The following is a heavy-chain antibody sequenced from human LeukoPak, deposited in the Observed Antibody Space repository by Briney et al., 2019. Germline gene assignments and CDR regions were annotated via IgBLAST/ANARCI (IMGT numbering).Heavy chain of an antibody. CDR3: ARARYNWNGVRAFDI. Sequence: GGSLRLSCAASGFTFSSYSMNWVRQAPGKGLEWVSSISSSSSYIYYADSVKGRFTISRDNAKNSLYLQMNSLRAEDTAVYYCARARYNWNGVRAFDIWGQGTMVTVSS. CDR1: GFTFSSYS. D-gene: IGHD1-1*01. J-gene: IGHJ3*02. CDR2: ISSSSSYI. V-gene: IGHV3-21*01.